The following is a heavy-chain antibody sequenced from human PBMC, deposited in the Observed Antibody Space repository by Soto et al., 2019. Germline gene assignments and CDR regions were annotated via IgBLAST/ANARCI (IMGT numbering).Heavy chain of an antibody. V-gene: IGHV3-53*01. J-gene: IGHJ4*02. Sequence: GGSLRLSCAASGFTVSSNYMSWVRQAPGKGLGWVSVIYSGGSTYYADSVNGRFTISRDNSKNTLYLQMNSLRAEDTAVYYCAAHVEMAPGTFDYWGQGTLVTVSS. CDR1: GFTVSSNY. CDR3: AAHVEMAPGTFDY. CDR2: IYSGGST.